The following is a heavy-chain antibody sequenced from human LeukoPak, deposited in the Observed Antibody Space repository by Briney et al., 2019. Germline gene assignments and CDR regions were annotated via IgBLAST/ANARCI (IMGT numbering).Heavy chain of an antibody. V-gene: IGHV1-18*01. D-gene: IGHD3-22*01. CDR3: ARGRNYYDSSRYYYEGDAFDI. Sequence: ASVKVSCKASGYTFTSYGISWVRQAPGQGLEWMGWISAYNGNTNYAQKLQGRVTMTTDTSTSTAYMELRSLTSDDTAVYYCARGRNYYDSSRYYYEGDAFDIWGQGTMVTVSS. CDR1: GYTFTSYG. J-gene: IGHJ3*02. CDR2: ISAYNGNT.